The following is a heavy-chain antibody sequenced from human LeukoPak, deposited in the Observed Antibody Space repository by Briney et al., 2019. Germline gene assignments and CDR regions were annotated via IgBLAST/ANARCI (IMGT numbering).Heavy chain of an antibody. CDR3: TSVTAATTVTTDY. CDR2: IRSKANSYTA. J-gene: IGHJ4*02. D-gene: IGHD4-17*01. CDR1: GFSFSGSA. V-gene: IGHV3-73*01. Sequence: GSLRLACAASGFSFSGSALHWVRQASGKGLEWVGRIRSKANSYTAAYAASVKGRFTISRDDSKNTAYLQMNSLKTEDTAVYYCTSVTAATTVTTDYWGQGTLVTVSS.